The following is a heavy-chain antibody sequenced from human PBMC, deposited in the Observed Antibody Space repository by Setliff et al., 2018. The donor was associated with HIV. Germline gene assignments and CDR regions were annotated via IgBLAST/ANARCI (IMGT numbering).Heavy chain of an antibody. Sequence: WASVKVSCKASRGRFSNYGISWVRQAPGQGLEWMGGIIPIFGTTNYAQMFQGRVTMTADESTSTAYMELSSLRSEDTAVYYCARAVVPTYYDVLTGYVYYMDVWGKGTTVTVSS. CDR1: RGRFSNYG. CDR2: IIPIFGTT. CDR3: ARAVVPTYYDVLTGYVYYMDV. J-gene: IGHJ6*03. V-gene: IGHV1-69*13. D-gene: IGHD3-9*01.